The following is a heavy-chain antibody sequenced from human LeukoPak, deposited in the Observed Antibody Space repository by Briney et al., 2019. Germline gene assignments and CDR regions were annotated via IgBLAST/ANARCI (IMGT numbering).Heavy chain of an antibody. CDR1: GFTFSSYA. V-gene: IGHV3-23*01. CDR3: AKENGAAVISHFDY. D-gene: IGHD2-21*01. J-gene: IGHJ4*02. Sequence: GGSLRLSCAASGFTFSSYAMSWVRQAPGKGLEWVSGISGSGGNTFYADSVKGRSTISRDNSKNTLYLQMNSLRAEDTAVYYCAKENGAAVISHFDYWGQGTLVTVSS. CDR2: ISGSGGNT.